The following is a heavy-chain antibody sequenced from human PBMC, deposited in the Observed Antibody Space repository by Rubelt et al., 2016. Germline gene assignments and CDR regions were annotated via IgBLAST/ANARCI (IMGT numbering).Heavy chain of an antibody. CDR2: SGSGGST. Sequence: SGSGGSTYYADSVKGRFTISRDNSKNTLYLQMNSLRAEDTAVYYCARVHSNNRFDSWGQGTLVTVSS. V-gene: IGHV3-23*01. J-gene: IGHJ4*02. CDR3: ARVHSNNRFDS. D-gene: IGHD4-11*01.